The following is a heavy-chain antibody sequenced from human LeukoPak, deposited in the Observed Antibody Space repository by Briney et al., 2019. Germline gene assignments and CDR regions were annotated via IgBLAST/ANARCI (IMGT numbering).Heavy chain of an antibody. D-gene: IGHD4-17*01. CDR2: INHSGST. CDR3: ARHVAHSTVTPFDY. Sequence: SGTLSLTCAVYGGSFSGYYWSWIRQPPGKGLEWIGEINHSGSTNYNPSLKSRVTISVDTSKNQFSLKLSSVTAADTAVYYCARHVAHSTVTPFDYWGQGTLVTVSS. CDR1: GGSFSGYY. V-gene: IGHV4-34*01. J-gene: IGHJ4*02.